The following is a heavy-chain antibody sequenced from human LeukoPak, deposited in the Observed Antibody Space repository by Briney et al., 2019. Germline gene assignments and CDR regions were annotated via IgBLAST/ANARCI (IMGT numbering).Heavy chain of an antibody. CDR1: GFTFDDYA. CDR3: AKGEEVMGNNWFDP. Sequence: GGSLRLSCAASGFTFDDYAMSWVRQAPGKGLEWVSGVNWNGDNTVYADSVKGRFTISRDNSKNTLYLQMNSLRAEDTAVYYCAKGEEVMGNNWFDPWGQGTLVTVSS. CDR2: VNWNGDNT. J-gene: IGHJ5*02. V-gene: IGHV3-20*04. D-gene: IGHD3-16*01.